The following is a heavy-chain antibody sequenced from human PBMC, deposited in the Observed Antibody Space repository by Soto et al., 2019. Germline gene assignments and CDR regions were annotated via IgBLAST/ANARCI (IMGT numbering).Heavy chain of an antibody. CDR1: GFTFSSYS. CDR3: ARGKGSGTRMDV. CDR2: ISSSSSYI. D-gene: IGHD6-19*01. J-gene: IGHJ6*02. Sequence: EVQLVESGGGLVKPGGSLRLSCAASGFTFSSYSMNWVRQAPGKGLEWVSSISSSSSYIYYADSVKGRFTISRDNAKNSLYLQMNSLRAEDTAVYYCARGKGSGTRMDVWGQGTTVTVSS. V-gene: IGHV3-21*01.